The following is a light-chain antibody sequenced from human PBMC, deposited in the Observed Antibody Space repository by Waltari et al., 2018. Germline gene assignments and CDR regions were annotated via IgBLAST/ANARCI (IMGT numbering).Light chain of an antibody. V-gene: IGLV3-25*03. CDR1: ALPKQY. CDR3: QSADSSTYVI. CDR2: KDP. J-gene: IGLJ2*01. Sequence: SYELTQPPSVSVSPGQTARITCSGDALPKQYAYWYQQKAGQAPELVIYKDPVGPSEIPERFSGSSSGTTVTFIISGVQAEDEADYYCQSADSSTYVIFGGGTKLTVL.